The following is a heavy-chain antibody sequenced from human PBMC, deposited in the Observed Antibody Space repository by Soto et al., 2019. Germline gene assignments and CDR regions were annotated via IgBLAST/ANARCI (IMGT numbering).Heavy chain of an antibody. D-gene: IGHD6-13*01. CDR2: IYTSGST. Sequence: PSETLSLTCTVSGGSISSGGHYWNWIRQHPGRGLEWIGYIYTSGSTYYNPSLKSRLTISIDTSKSQFSLDLSSVTAADTAVYYCARSPYSSWPFDYWGQGTLVTVSS. J-gene: IGHJ4*02. V-gene: IGHV4-31*03. CDR1: GGSISSGGHY. CDR3: ARSPYSSWPFDY.